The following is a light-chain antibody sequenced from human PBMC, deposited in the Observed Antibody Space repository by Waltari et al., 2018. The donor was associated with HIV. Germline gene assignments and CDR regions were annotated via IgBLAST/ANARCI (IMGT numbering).Light chain of an antibody. CDR1: SSNIGKNA. CDR3: AAWDDSLNGVV. J-gene: IGLJ2*01. V-gene: IGLV1-36*01. CDR2: YDD. Sequence: QSVLTQPPSVSEAPRQRVTISCSGSSSNIGKNAVNWYQQLPGKPPKLLIYYDDLLASGVSDRFSGSKSGTSASLAISGLQSEDESDYYCAAWDDSLNGVVFGGGTKLTVL.